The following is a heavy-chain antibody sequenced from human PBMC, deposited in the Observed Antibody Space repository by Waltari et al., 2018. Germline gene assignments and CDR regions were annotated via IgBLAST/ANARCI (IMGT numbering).Heavy chain of an antibody. CDR2: MNRDGSET. D-gene: IGHD6-13*01. V-gene: IGHV3-7*01. J-gene: IGHJ3*02. CDR1: GFTLSSFG. Sequence: EVQLVESGGGLVQPGGSLRLSCGGPGFTLSSFGMRWVRQAPGKGLDWVANMNRDGSETYYVDSVKGRFTISRDNAKNSLYLEMNTLRVEDTAIYYCARLSSSWNEKGAFDIWGQGTMVTVSS. CDR3: ARLSSSWNEKGAFDI.